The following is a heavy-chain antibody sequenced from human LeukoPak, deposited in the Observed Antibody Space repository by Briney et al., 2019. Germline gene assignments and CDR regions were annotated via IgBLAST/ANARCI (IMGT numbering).Heavy chain of an antibody. V-gene: IGHV3-48*03. CDR1: GFTFSSYE. Sequence: PGGSLGLSCAASGFTFSSYEMNWVRQAPGKGLEWVSYISSSGSTIYYADSVKGRFTISRDNAKNSLYLQMNSLRAEDTAVYYCAGVVDTAMVRYNWFDPWGQGILVTVYS. CDR3: AGVVDTAMVRYNWFDP. D-gene: IGHD5-18*01. CDR2: ISSSGSTI. J-gene: IGHJ5*02.